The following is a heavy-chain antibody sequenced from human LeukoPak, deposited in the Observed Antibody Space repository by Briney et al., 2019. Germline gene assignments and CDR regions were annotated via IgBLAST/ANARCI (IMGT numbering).Heavy chain of an antibody. Sequence: GGSLRLSCAASGFTFSSYGMHWVRQAPGKGLEWVAVISYDGSNKYYADSVKGRFTISRDNSMNTLYLQMNSLGGEDTAVYYCARDLARELTKWYFDLWGRGALVIVSS. V-gene: IGHV3-30*03. CDR2: ISYDGSNK. J-gene: IGHJ2*01. D-gene: IGHD1-26*01. CDR3: ARDLARELTKWYFDL. CDR1: GFTFSSYG.